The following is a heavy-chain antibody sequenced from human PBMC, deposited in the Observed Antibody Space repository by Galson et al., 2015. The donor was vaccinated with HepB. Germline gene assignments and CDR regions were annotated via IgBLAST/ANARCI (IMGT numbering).Heavy chain of an antibody. D-gene: IGHD6-13*01. V-gene: IGHV1-3*01. Sequence: SVKVSCKASGYTFTSYAMHWVRQAPGQRLEWMGWINAGNGNTKYSQKFQGRVTITRDTSASTAYMELSSLRSEDTAVYYCATSPSSRHSSSWYLSYYGMDVWGQGTTVTVSS. CDR2: INAGNGNT. J-gene: IGHJ6*02. CDR3: ATSPSSRHSSSWYLSYYGMDV. CDR1: GYTFTSYA.